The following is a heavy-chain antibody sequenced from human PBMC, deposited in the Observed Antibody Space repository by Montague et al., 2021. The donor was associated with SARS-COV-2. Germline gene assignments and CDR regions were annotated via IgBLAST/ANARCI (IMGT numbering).Heavy chain of an antibody. CDR1: GGSFSGYY. V-gene: IGHV4-34*01. D-gene: IGHD2-2*01. Sequence: SETLSLTCAVYGGSFSGYYWSWIRQPPGKGLAWTGEINHSGSTNYNPSLKSRVTISVDTSKNQFSLKLSSVTAADTAVYYCTREGYQVLWSDYYYYGMDVWGQGTTVTVSS. CDR3: TREGYQVLWSDYYYYGMDV. J-gene: IGHJ6*02. CDR2: INHSGST.